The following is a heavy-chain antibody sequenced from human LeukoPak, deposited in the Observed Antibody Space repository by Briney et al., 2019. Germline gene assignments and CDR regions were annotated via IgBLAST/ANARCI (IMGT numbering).Heavy chain of an antibody. CDR1: GFTFSGSA. Sequence: PGGSLRLSCAASGFTFSGSAMHWVRQASGKGLEWVGRIRSKANSYATAYAASVKGRFTISRDNSKNTLYLQMNSLRAEDTAVYYCARVGEGAAKDWGQGTLVTVSS. V-gene: IGHV3-73*01. J-gene: IGHJ4*02. CDR3: ARVGEGAAKD. D-gene: IGHD1-26*01. CDR2: IRSKANSYAT.